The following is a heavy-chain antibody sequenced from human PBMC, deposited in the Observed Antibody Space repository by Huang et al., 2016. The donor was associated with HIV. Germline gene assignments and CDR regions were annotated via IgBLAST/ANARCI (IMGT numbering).Heavy chain of an antibody. CDR2: ISKDGSNN. V-gene: IGHV3-30-3*01. J-gene: IGHJ3*02. CDR3: ARAKDTWDAYDI. Sequence: QVQLVESGGGVVQPGRSLRLSCAASGFPFNNHAMHWVRQAPGKGLDWLAVISKDGSNNYYADSVKGRFTISRDSSKSTLFLHMTSLRTEDTAVYYCARAKDTWDAYDIWGQGTMVIVSS. D-gene: IGHD5-18*01. CDR1: GFPFNNHA.